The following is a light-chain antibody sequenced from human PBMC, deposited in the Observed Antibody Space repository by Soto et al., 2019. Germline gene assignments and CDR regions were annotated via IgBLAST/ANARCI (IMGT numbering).Light chain of an antibody. Sequence: DIQMTQSPSTLSASVGDRVTITCRASQTVSSWLAWYQQKAGKAPKLLIYKASSLESGVPSRFSGAGSGTEFTLTSSSLQPDDFGTYYCQQYNSYWWTFGQGTKVEIK. CDR3: QQYNSYWWT. V-gene: IGKV1-5*03. CDR2: KAS. J-gene: IGKJ1*01. CDR1: QTVSSW.